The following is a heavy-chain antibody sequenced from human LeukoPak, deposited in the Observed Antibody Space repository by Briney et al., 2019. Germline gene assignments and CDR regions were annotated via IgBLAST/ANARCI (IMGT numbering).Heavy chain of an antibody. CDR3: ARAEASRSSGKILGY. CDR2: MNPNSGNT. Sequence: ASVTVSFKASGYTFTSYDINWVRQAPGQGPEWMGWMNPNSGNTGYAEKFQGRVTMTRNTAISTAYMELSSLTSEDTAVYYCARAEASRSSGKILGYWGQGTLVTVSS. V-gene: IGHV1-8*01. D-gene: IGHD1-26*01. CDR1: GYTFTSYD. J-gene: IGHJ4*02.